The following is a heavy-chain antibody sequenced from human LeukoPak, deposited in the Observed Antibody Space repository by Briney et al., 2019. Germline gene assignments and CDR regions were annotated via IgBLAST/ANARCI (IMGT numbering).Heavy chain of an antibody. CDR3: ARGITMVRSFSAWFDP. D-gene: IGHD3-10*01. V-gene: IGHV1-69*13. J-gene: IGHJ5*02. CDR1: GCTFTSFA. Sequence: SVKVSCKASGCTFTSFAISWVRQAPGQELEWMGGIIPIFGSANYAQKVPRSVTIIADESTSTAYMELSSLRSEDTAVYYCARGITMVRSFSAWFDPWGQGALVTVSS. CDR2: IIPIFGSA.